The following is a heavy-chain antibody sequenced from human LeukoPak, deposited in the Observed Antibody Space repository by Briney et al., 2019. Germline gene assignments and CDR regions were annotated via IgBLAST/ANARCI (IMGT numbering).Heavy chain of an antibody. CDR1: GGSISSGGYS. CDR3: AGRSGDYYYYYMDV. CDR2: IYYSGST. V-gene: IGHV4-30-4*07. Sequence: SETLSLTCAVPGGSISSGGYSRSWIRQPPGKGLEWIGYIYYSGSTYYNPSLKSRVTISVDTSKNQFSLKLSSVTAADTAVYYCAGRSGDYYYYYMDVWVKGTTVTVSS. J-gene: IGHJ6*03. D-gene: IGHD2-15*01.